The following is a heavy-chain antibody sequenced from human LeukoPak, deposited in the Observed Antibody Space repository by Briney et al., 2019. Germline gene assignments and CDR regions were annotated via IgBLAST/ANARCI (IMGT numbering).Heavy chain of an antibody. CDR3: AREPQGDSSGYDAFDV. V-gene: IGHV3-66*01. CDR1: GFTVSSNY. D-gene: IGHD3-22*01. Sequence: PGGSLRLSCAASGFTVSSNYMSWVRQAPGKGLEWVSDIYSGGSTYYVDSVKGRFTLSRDSSKNTLFLQMNSLRAEDTAVYYCAREPQGDSSGYDAFDVWGQGTLVTVSS. CDR2: IYSGGST. J-gene: IGHJ3*01.